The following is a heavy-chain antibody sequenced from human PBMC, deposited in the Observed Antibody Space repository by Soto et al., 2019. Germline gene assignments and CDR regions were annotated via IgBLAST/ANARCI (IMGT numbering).Heavy chain of an antibody. CDR3: ASTVVVAATLDY. V-gene: IGHV1-69*13. D-gene: IGHD2-15*01. J-gene: IGHJ4*02. Sequence: ASVKVSCKASGGTFSSYAISWVRQAPGQGLEWMGGIIPIFGTANYAQKFQGRVTITADESTSTAYMELSSLRSEDTAVYYCASTVVVAATLDYWGQGTLVTVSS. CDR2: IIPIFGTA. CDR1: GGTFSSYA.